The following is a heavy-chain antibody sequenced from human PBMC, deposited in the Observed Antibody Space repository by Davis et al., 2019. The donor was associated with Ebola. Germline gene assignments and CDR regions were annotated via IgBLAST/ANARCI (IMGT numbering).Heavy chain of an antibody. CDR3: AKGGYSSSGLDAFDI. Sequence: GESLKISCAASGFTFSSYGMHWVRQAPGKGLEWVAFIRYDGSNKYYADSVKGRFTISRDNSKNTLYLQMNSLRAEDTAVYYCAKGGYSSSGLDAFDIWGQGTMVTVSS. J-gene: IGHJ3*02. V-gene: IGHV3-30*02. CDR2: IRYDGSNK. D-gene: IGHD5-12*01. CDR1: GFTFSSYG.